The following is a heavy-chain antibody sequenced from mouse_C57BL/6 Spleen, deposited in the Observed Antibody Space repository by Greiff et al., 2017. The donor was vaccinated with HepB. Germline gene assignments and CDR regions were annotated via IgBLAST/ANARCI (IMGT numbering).Heavy chain of an antibody. CDR2: ISGGGGNT. J-gene: IGHJ3*01. D-gene: IGHD2-4*01. CDR3: ARHDSLYDYWFAY. CDR1: GFTFSSYT. Sequence: EVKVVESGGGLVKPGGSLKLSCAASGFTFSSYTMSWVRQTPEKRLEWVATISGGGGNTYYPDSVKGRFTISRDNAKNTLYLQMSSLRSEDTALYYCARHDSLYDYWFAYWGQGTLVTVSA. V-gene: IGHV5-9*01.